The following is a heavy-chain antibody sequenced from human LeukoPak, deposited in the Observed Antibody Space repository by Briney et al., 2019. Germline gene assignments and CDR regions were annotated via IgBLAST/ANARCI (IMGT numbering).Heavy chain of an antibody. V-gene: IGHV1-46*01. CDR1: GYTFTSYY. J-gene: IGHJ4*02. Sequence: ASVKVSCKASGYTFTSYYMHWVRQAPGQGLEWMGIVNPSGGSTSYAQKFQGRVTMTRDMSTSTVYMELSSLRSEDTAVYYCARLTGYYYGSGSYKTHDYWGQGTLVTVSS. CDR3: ARLTGYYYGSGSYKTHDY. CDR2: VNPSGGST. D-gene: IGHD3-10*01.